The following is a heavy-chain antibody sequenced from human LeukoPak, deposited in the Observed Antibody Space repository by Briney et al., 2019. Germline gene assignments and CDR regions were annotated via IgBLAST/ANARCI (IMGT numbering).Heavy chain of an antibody. V-gene: IGHV4-34*01. J-gene: IGHJ5*02. Sequence: SDTLSITCAVSGVSLTVYYWSWIRQSPGNGLHWIGEVSPDGYDKYNPSLKSRVSISVDRSENQLSLRMSSVTAADTAIYYCARIRCGSGPEICYNHWAQGSLVTVSS. CDR2: VSPDGYD. CDR3: ARIRCGSGPEICYNH. CDR1: GVSLTVYY. D-gene: IGHD2-8*01.